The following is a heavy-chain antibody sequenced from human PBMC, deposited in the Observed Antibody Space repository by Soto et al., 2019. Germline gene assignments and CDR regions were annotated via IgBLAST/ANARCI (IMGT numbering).Heavy chain of an antibody. V-gene: IGHV3-48*03. CDR3: ATYCSSTSCSGLDAFDI. CDR2: ISSSGSTI. D-gene: IGHD2-2*01. Sequence: EVQLVESGGGLVQPGGFLRLSCAASGFTFSSYEMNWVRQAPGKGLEWVSYISSSGSTIYYADSVKGRFTISRDNAKNSLYLQMNSLRAEDTAVYYCATYCSSTSCSGLDAFDIWGQGTMVTVSS. J-gene: IGHJ3*02. CDR1: GFTFSSYE.